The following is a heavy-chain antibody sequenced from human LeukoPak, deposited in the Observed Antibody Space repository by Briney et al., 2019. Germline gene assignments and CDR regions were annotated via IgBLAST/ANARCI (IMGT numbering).Heavy chain of an antibody. CDR3: ARRRGSYYYGSGQGYNWFDP. Sequence: PSETLSLTCAVYGGSFSGYYWSWIRQPPGKGLEWIGEINHSGSTNYNPSLKSRVTISVDTSKNQFSLKLSSVTAADTAVYYCARRRGSYYYGSGQGYNWFDPWGQGTLVTVSS. V-gene: IGHV4-34*01. J-gene: IGHJ5*02. CDR2: INHSGST. D-gene: IGHD3-10*01. CDR1: GGSFSGYY.